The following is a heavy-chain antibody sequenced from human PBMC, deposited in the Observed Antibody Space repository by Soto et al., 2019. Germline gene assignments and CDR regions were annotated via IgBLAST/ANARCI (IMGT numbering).Heavy chain of an antibody. D-gene: IGHD2-2*01. CDR2: ISTYSGIR. Sequence: QVLLVQSGPEVRKPGASVKVSCKASGYTFTSNGVSWLRQAPGQGLEWLGWISTYSGIRNYARKFQDRVTMGSDTSTSTVYMELRSLTSNDTAMYYCARDPSTSRFDYWGQGTLVTVSS. V-gene: IGHV1-18*01. J-gene: IGHJ4*02. CDR3: ARDPSTSRFDY. CDR1: GYTFTSNG.